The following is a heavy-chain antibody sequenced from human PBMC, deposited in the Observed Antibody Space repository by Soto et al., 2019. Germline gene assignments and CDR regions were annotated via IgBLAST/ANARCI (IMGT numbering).Heavy chain of an antibody. J-gene: IGHJ4*02. D-gene: IGHD1-26*01. CDR2: IWYDGSNK. V-gene: IGHV3-33*01. CDR3: ARDSVGATMDY. Sequence: QVQLVESGGGVVQPGRSLRLSCAASGFTFSSYGMHWVRQAPGKGLEWVAVIWYDGSNKYYADSVKGRFTISRDNSKNTLYLQMNSLRAEDTAVYYCARDSVGATMDYWGQGTLVTFAS. CDR1: GFTFSSYG.